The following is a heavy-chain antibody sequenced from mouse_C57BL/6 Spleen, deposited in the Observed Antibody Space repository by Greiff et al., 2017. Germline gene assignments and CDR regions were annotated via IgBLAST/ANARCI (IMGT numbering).Heavy chain of an antibody. D-gene: IGHD6-1*01. J-gene: IGHJ2*01. CDR2: IHPCSGDT. V-gene: IGHV1-7*01. CDR3: ARGGRNDLDY. CDR1: GYTFTTYR. Sequence: QVQLQQSGAELAKPGASVKLSCKASGYTFTTYRMHWVKQRPGQGLEWIGNIHPCSGDTKYNEKFKGKATLTVEKSSSTAYMQLSRLTYEDSAVYYCARGGRNDLDYWGQGTTVTVSS.